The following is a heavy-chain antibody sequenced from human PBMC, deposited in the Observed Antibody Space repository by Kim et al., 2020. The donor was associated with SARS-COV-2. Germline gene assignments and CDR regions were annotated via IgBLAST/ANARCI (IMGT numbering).Heavy chain of an antibody. Sequence: SETLSLTCTASGGSIIRTNSHWGWIRPPPGKGLEWIGSVYYSGSTFYNPFLKSRVTISVDTSENQLSLKLTSVTAADTAEYHCARHEMIGIGGKGLYDS. CDR2: VYYSGST. D-gene: IGHD1-26*01. V-gene: IGHV4-39*01. CDR1: GGSIIRTNSH. CDR3: ARHEMIGIGGKGLYDS. J-gene: IGHJ5*01.